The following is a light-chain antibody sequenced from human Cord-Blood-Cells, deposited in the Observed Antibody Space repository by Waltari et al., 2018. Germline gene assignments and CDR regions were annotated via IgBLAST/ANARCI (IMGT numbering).Light chain of an antibody. CDR3: QQYGSSPPLT. V-gene: IGKV3-20*01. CDR1: QSVSSSY. J-gene: IGKJ4*01. CDR2: GAS. Sequence: EIVLTQSPGPLSLSPGERATLSCRASQSVSSSYLAWYQQKPGQAPRPLIYGASSRATGIPDRFSGSGSGTDFTLTISRLEPEDFAVYYCQQYGSSPPLTFGGGTKVEIK.